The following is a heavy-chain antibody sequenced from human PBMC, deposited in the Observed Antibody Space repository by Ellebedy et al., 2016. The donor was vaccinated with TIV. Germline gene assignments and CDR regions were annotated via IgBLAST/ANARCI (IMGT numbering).Heavy chain of an antibody. Sequence: ASVKVSXKASGYTFSTYGISWVRQAPGQGLEWMGWISAYNGNTNYAQKLRGRVTMTTDTSTSTAYMELRSLRSDDTAVYYCARDRGIAVAATGEFDYWGQGTLVTVSS. CDR2: ISAYNGNT. CDR3: ARDRGIAVAATGEFDY. CDR1: GYTFSTYG. V-gene: IGHV1-18*01. D-gene: IGHD6-19*01. J-gene: IGHJ4*02.